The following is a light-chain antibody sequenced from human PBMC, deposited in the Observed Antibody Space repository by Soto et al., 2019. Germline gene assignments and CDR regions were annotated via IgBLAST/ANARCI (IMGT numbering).Light chain of an antibody. Sequence: EIMMTQSPATLSVSPGERATLSCRASQSFSSYLAWYQQKPGQAPRLLMYEASNRATGIPARFSGSGSGTDFTLTISSLQSEDFAVHYCQQYKNWWTFGQGTKVDIK. V-gene: IGKV3-15*01. CDR3: QQYKNWWT. J-gene: IGKJ1*01. CDR2: EAS. CDR1: QSFSSY.